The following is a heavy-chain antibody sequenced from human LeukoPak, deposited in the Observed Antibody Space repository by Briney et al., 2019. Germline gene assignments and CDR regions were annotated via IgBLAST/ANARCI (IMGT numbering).Heavy chain of an antibody. CDR3: ARRTVHYYDSSGYYVGGYFDY. CDR2: IYTSGST. CDR1: GGSISSGSYY. Sequence: PSQTLSLTCTVSGGSISSGSYYWSWIRQPAVKGLEWIGRIYTSGSTNYNPSLKSRVTISVDTSKNQFSLKLSSVASADTAVYYCARRTVHYYDSSGYYVGGYFDYWGQGTLVTVSS. V-gene: IGHV4-61*02. D-gene: IGHD3-22*01. J-gene: IGHJ4*02.